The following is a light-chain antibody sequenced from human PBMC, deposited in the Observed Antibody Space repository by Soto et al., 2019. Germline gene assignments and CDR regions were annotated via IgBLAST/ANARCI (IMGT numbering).Light chain of an antibody. CDR1: QSLLHSDGKTY. V-gene: IGKV2-29*03. CDR2: EVS. Sequence: EIVATQSPGTLSLSPCERASSSSKSGQSLLHSDGKTYFYWYVQKAGQAPQPLIYEVSNRFSGVPERFSGSGSRTDFTLKISRVEADDVGIYYCMQAIDIPWTFGQGTKVDIK. J-gene: IGKJ1*01. CDR3: MQAIDIPWT.